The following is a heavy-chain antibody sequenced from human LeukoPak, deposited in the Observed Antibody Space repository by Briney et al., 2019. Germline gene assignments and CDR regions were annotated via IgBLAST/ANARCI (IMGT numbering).Heavy chain of an antibody. J-gene: IGHJ5*02. Sequence: SETLSLTCTVSGGSISSYYWSWIRQAAGKGLEWIGRIYTSGSTNYNPSLTSRFTMSVDTSKNQFSLKLSSVTAADTAVYYCARVRVPHPYCSSTSCYLSAWFDPWGQGTLVTVSS. CDR3: ARVRVPHPYCSSTSCYLSAWFDP. CDR1: GGSISSYY. D-gene: IGHD2-2*01. V-gene: IGHV4-4*07. CDR2: IYTSGST.